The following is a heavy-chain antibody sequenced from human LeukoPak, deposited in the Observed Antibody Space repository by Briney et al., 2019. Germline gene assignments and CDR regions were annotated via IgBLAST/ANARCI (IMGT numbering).Heavy chain of an antibody. Sequence: GGSLRLSCSACGFPFSNYFMTWVRQAPGKALEYVSAISPNGGSTYYADSVKGRFTISRDNSKKMLYLQMSGLRLDDTAVYYCIRGTYTADYWGQGTLVTVSS. V-gene: IGHV3-64D*06. D-gene: IGHD2-2*02. CDR1: GFPFSNYF. CDR3: IRGTYTADY. J-gene: IGHJ4*02. CDR2: ISPNGGST.